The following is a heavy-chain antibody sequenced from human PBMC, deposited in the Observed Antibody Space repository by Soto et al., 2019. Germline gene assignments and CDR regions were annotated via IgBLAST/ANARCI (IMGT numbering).Heavy chain of an antibody. D-gene: IGHD2-21*02. CDR2: ISYDGSNK. V-gene: IGHV3-30-3*01. CDR1: GFTFSSYA. CDR3: ARSRNPYCGGDCYSADAFDI. J-gene: IGHJ3*02. Sequence: QVQLVESGGGVVQPGRSLRLSCAASGFTFSSYAMHWVRQAPGKGLEWVAVISYDGSNKYYADSVKGRFTISRDNSKNKLYLQMNSLRAEDTAVYYCARSRNPYCGGDCYSADAFDIWGQGTMVTVSS.